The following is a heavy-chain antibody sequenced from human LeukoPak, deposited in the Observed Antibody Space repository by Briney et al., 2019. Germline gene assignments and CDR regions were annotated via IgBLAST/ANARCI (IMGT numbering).Heavy chain of an antibody. V-gene: IGHV3-74*01. CDR2: VKGDGTFT. J-gene: IGHJ4*02. D-gene: IGHD5-24*01. CDR3: VRDGDDYNFDY. Sequence: GGSLRLSCAASGFTFSNYWMHWVRQAPGKGLVWVSRVKGDGTFTNYADSVKGRFTISRDNAKYTLYLQMHSLRAEDTAIYYCVRDGDDYNFDYWGQRSLVTVSS. CDR1: GFTFSNYW.